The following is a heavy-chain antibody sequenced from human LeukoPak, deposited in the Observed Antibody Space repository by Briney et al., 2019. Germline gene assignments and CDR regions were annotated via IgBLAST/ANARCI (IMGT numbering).Heavy chain of an antibody. Sequence: GGSLRLSCAASGFTFSSYAMHWVRQAPGQGLEWMGWVNPNSGGTNYAQKFQGRVTMTRDTSISTAYMELSRLRSDDTAVYYCARGTLYYYYYGMDVWGQGTTVTVSS. CDR2: VNPNSGGT. J-gene: IGHJ6*02. V-gene: IGHV1-2*02. CDR3: ARGTLYYYYYGMDV. CDR1: GFTFSSYA.